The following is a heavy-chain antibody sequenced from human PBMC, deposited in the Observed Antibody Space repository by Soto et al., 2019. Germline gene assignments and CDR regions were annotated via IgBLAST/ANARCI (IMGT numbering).Heavy chain of an antibody. D-gene: IGHD4-17*01. CDR2: ISSSSSYI. CDR1: GFTFSSYS. CDR3: ARDPPVTTGY. J-gene: IGHJ4*02. V-gene: IGHV3-21*01. Sequence: GGPLRLSCAASGFTFSSYSRNRVRQAPGKGPEWVSSISSSSSYIYYADSVKGRFTISRDNAKNSLYLQMNSLRAEDTAVYYCARDPPVTTGYWGQGTLVTVSS.